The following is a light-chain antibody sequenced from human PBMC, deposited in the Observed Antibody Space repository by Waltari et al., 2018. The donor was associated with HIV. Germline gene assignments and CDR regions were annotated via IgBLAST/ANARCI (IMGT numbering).Light chain of an antibody. V-gene: IGLV1-47*01. J-gene: IGLJ1*01. CDR1: SSTIGNDN. CDR3: VGWDASLSAYV. Sequence: QSVLTQPPSASGTPGQRVTISCSGSSSTIGNDNVYWYQQLPGTTPKLLIYKNNQRPSGVPDRFAGSKSGTSAYLAISGLRSEDEADYYCVGWDASLSAYVFGAGTKVTVL. CDR2: KNN.